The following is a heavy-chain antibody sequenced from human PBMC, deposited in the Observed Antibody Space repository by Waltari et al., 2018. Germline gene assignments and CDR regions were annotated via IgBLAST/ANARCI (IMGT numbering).Heavy chain of an antibody. CDR2: IYTSGST. V-gene: IGHV4-61*09. CDR1: GGSISSGSYY. CDR3: ARDRGDSSGWYY. D-gene: IGHD6-19*01. J-gene: IGHJ4*02. Sequence: QVQLQESGPGLVKPSQTLSLTCTVSGGSISSGSYYWSWIRQPAGKGLEWIGYIYTSGSTHYNPSLKSRVTISVDTSKNQFSRKLSSVTAADTAVYYCARDRGDSSGWYYWGQGTLVTVSA.